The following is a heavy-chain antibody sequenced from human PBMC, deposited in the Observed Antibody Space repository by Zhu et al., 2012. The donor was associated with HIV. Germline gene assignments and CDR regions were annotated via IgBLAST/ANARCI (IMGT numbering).Heavy chain of an antibody. CDR2: IYTSGST. V-gene: IGHV4-4*09. CDR1: GGSISSYY. J-gene: IGHJ4*02. Sequence: QVQLQESGPGLVKPSETLSLTCTVSGGSISSYYWSWIRRPPGKGLEWIGYIYTSGSTNYNPSLKSRVTISVDTSKNQFSLKLSSVTAADTAVYYCARVGNVAAPLDDWGQGTLVTVSS. CDR3: ARVGNVAAPLDD. D-gene: IGHD6-19*01.